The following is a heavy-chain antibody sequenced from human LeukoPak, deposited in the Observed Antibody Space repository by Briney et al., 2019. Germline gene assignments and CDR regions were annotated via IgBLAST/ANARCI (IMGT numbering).Heavy chain of an antibody. CDR3: ARHQRGNSDAFDI. V-gene: IGHV4-59*12. CDR1: GGSISSYY. J-gene: IGHJ3*02. Sequence: SETLSLTCTVSGGSISSYYWSWIRQPPGKGLEWIGYIYYSGSTNYNPSRKSRVTISVDMPTNQFSLKLSSVTDADTAVYYCARHQRGNSDAFDIWGQGTVVTVSS. CDR2: IYYSGST. D-gene: IGHD4-23*01.